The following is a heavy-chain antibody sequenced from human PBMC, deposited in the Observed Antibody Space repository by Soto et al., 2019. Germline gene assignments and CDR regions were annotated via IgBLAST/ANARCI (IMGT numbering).Heavy chain of an antibody. CDR2: FIPIFGSV. CDR1: GGTFSSYP. V-gene: IGHV1-69*01. CDR3: ARPRTTGTTKGYDY. D-gene: IGHD1-1*01. J-gene: IGHJ4*02. Sequence: QVQLVQSGAEVKKPGSSVKVSCKASGGTFSSYPISWVRQAPGQGLEWMGVFIPIFGSVNSAQKFQGRVTITADESTSTAYMELSSLRSEDTAVYYCARPRTTGTTKGYDYWGQGTLVTVSS.